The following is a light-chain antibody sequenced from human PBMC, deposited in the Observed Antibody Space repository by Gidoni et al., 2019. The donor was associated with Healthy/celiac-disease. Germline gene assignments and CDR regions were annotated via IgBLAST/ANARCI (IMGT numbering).Light chain of an antibody. J-gene: IGKJ2*01. CDR1: QSVSSY. V-gene: IGKV3-11*01. CDR3: QQRSNWPPKYT. Sequence: EIALTQFPVTLSLSPGERATLSCRASQSVSSYSAWYQQKPGQAPRLLIYDASNRATGIPARFSGSGSGTDFTLTISSLEPENFAVYYCQQRSNWPPKYTFGQGTKLEIK. CDR2: DAS.